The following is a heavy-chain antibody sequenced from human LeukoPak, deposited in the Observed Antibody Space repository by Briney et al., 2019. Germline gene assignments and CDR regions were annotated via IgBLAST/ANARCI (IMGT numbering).Heavy chain of an antibody. J-gene: IGHJ5*02. Sequence: GASEKVSCKASGGTFSSYAISWVRQAPGQGLEWMGGIIPIFGTANYAQKFQGRVTITADESTSTAYMELSSLRSEDTAVYYCARVGDSSSSGWFDPWGQGTLVTVSS. CDR1: GGTFSSYA. V-gene: IGHV1-69*13. D-gene: IGHD6-6*01. CDR2: IIPIFGTA. CDR3: ARVGDSSSSGWFDP.